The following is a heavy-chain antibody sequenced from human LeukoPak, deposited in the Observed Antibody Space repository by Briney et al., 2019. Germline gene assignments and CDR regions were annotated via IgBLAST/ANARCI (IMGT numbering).Heavy chain of an antibody. D-gene: IGHD4-17*01. CDR3: AKLVFGDYAAFDH. J-gene: IGHJ4*02. CDR1: GFTFRSNA. V-gene: IGHV3-23*01. Sequence: QPGGSLRLSCAASGFTFRSNAMSWVRQAPGKGLEWVSAISGSGGSTYYADSVKGRFTIFRDNSKNTLSLQMNSLRVEDTAVYYCAKLVFGDYAAFDHWGQGTLVTVSS. CDR2: ISGSGGST.